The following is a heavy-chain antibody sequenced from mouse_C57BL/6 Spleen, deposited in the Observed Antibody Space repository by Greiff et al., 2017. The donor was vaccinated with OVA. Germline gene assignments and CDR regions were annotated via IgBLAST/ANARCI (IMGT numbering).Heavy chain of an antibody. CDR2: IDPSDSYT. Sequence: QVQLQQPGAELVMPGASVKLSCKASGYTFTSYWMHWVKQRPGQGLEWIGEIDPSDSYTNYNQKFKGKSTLTVDKSSSTAYMQLSSLTSEDSAVYYCARSYPYYLDYWGQGTTLTVSS. CDR1: GYTFTSYW. V-gene: IGHV1-69*01. CDR3: ARSYPYYLDY. J-gene: IGHJ2*01.